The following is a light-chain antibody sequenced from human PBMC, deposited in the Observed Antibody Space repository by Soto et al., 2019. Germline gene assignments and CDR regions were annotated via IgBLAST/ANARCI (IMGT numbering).Light chain of an antibody. V-gene: IGKV3-20*01. Sequence: EIVLTQSPGTLPLSPGERAILSCRASQSVTSSYLAWYQQKPGQAPRLLIYDASSRATGIPDRFSGSGSGTDFTLSISRLEPEDFAMYYCQQYGTSPVTFGQGTKLHI. CDR1: QSVTSSY. CDR3: QQYGTSPVT. J-gene: IGKJ1*01. CDR2: DAS.